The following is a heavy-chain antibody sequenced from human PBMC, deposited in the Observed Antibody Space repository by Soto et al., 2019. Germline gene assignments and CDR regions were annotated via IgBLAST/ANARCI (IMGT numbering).Heavy chain of an antibody. V-gene: IGHV5-10-1*01. CDR3: ARLAIVVVPAASGDYYGMDV. Sequence: ISCKGSGYSFTRYWISWVRQMPGKGLEWMGRIDPSDSYTNYSPSFQGHVTISADKSISTAYLQWSSLKASDTAMYYCARLAIVVVPAASGDYYGMDVWGQGTTVTVSS. CDR2: IDPSDSYT. D-gene: IGHD2-2*01. J-gene: IGHJ6*02. CDR1: GYSFTRYW.